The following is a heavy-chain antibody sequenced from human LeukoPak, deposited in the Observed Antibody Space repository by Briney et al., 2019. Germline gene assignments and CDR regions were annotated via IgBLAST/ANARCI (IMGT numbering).Heavy chain of an antibody. CDR1: GFTFSNAW. D-gene: IGHD3-22*01. V-gene: IGHV3-15*01. J-gene: IGHJ4*02. CDR2: IKSKTDGGAT. Sequence: PGGSLRLSCAASGFTFSNAWLSWVRPAPGKGLDFVGLIKSKTDGGATHYAAPVKGRFTISRDDSKNTLYLQMNSLKTEDTAVYYCTTEAYYYDSGAIKYFDYGGQGTLVTVSS. CDR3: TTEAYYYDSGAIKYFDY.